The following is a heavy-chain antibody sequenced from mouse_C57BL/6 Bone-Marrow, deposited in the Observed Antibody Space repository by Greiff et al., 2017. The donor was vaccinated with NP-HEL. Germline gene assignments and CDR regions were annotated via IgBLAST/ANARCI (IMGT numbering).Heavy chain of an antibody. V-gene: IGHV5-6*01. D-gene: IGHD2-5*01. Sequence: EVNLVESGGDLVKPGGSLKLSCAASGFTFSSYGMSWVRQTPDKRLEWVATISSGGSYIYYPDSVKGRFTISRDNAKNTLYLQMSSLKSEDTAMYYCARHYYSNYFDYWGQGTTLTVSS. CDR1: GFTFSSYG. CDR2: ISSGGSYI. CDR3: ARHYYSNYFDY. J-gene: IGHJ2*01.